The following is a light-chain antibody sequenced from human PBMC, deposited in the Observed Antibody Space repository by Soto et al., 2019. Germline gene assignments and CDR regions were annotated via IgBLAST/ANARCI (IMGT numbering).Light chain of an antibody. CDR3: QQYGSSPTT. J-gene: IGKJ4*01. CDR1: QSVTSNC. CDR2: GAS. V-gene: IGKV3-20*01. Sequence: ESGLTQSPGTVSLSPGERATLSCRASQSVTSNCLAWYQQKPGQAPRLLIDGASSRASGIPDRFSGSGSETDFTLTIRRLEPEDFAVYYCQQYGSSPTTFGGGTKVEIK.